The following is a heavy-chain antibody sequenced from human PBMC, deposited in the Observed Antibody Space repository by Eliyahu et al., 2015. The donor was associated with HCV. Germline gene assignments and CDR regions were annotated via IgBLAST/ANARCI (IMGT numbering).Heavy chain of an antibody. D-gene: IGHD6-6*01. V-gene: IGHV3-21*01. CDR1: GFTFSSYS. J-gene: IGHJ4*02. Sequence: EVQLVESGGGLVKPGGSLXLSCAASGFTFSSYSMNWVRQAPGKGLEWVSSISSSSSYIYYADSVKGRFTISRDNAKNSLYLQMNSLRAEDTAVYYCASLSIAAHPEDYWGQGTLVTVSS. CDR2: ISSSSSYI. CDR3: ASLSIAAHPEDY.